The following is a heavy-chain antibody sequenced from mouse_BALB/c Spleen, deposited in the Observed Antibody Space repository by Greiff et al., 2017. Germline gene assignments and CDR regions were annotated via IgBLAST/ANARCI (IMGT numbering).Heavy chain of an antibody. V-gene: IGHV1-54*01. CDR3: ARSLYGNYGYFDV. CDR2: INPGSGGT. Sequence: VQLQQSGAELVRPGTSVKVSCKASGYAFTNYLIEWVKQRPGQGLEWIGVINPGSGGTNYNEKFKGKATLTTDKSSSTAYMQLSRLTSEDSAVYFCARSLYGNYGYFDVWGAGTTVTVSS. D-gene: IGHD2-1*01. J-gene: IGHJ1*01. CDR1: GYAFTNYL.